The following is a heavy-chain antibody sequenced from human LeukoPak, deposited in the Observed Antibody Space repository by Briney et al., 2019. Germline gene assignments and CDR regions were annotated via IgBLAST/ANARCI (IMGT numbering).Heavy chain of an antibody. CDR1: TFTFSSYS. CDR2: ISSGSTYK. D-gene: IGHD3-22*01. Sequence: PGGSLRLSCAASTFTFSSYSMNWVRQAPGKGLEWVSSISSGSTYKYYADSVKGRFTISRDNAKNTLYLQMNSLRAEDTAVYYCAKDQRAGYYDSSGYPDAFDIWGQGTMVTVSS. J-gene: IGHJ3*02. V-gene: IGHV3-21*01. CDR3: AKDQRAGYYDSSGYPDAFDI.